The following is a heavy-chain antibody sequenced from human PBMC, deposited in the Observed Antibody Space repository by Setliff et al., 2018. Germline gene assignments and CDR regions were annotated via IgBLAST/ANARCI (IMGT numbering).Heavy chain of an antibody. V-gene: IGHV3-21*01. CDR1: GFSFSRYG. D-gene: IGHD2-8*01. CDR3: ARDGVMYGMDV. Sequence: GSLRLSCAASGFSFSRYGMNWVRQAPGRGLEWVSSISSSSSYIFYAESLKGRFTISRDNAKNSLYLQMNSLRAEDTAVYYCARDGVMYGMDVWGQGTTVTVSS. CDR2: ISSSSSYI. J-gene: IGHJ6*02.